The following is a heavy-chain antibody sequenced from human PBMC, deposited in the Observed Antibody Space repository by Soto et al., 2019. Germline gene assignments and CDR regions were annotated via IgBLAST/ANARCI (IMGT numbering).Heavy chain of an antibody. CDR3: ARGPGEASDY. J-gene: IGHJ4*02. V-gene: IGHV3-48*03. Sequence: GGSLRLSCAASGFTFSSYEMNWVRQAPGKGLEWGSYISSSGSTIYYADSVKGRFTISRDNAKNSLYLQMNSLRAEDTAVYYCARGPGEASDYWGQGTLVTVSS. CDR2: ISSSGSTI. D-gene: IGHD7-27*01. CDR1: GFTFSSYE.